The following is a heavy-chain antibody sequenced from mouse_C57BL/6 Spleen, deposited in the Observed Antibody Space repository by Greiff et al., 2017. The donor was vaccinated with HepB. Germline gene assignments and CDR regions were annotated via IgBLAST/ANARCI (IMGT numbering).Heavy chain of an antibody. CDR3: AREIDGYYGY. Sequence: DVQLQESGPGLVKPSQSLSLTCSVTGYSITSGYYWNWIRQFPGNKLEWMGYISYDGSNNYNPSLKNRISITRDTSKNQFFLKLNSVTTEDTATYYCAREIDGYYGYWGQGTTLTVSS. D-gene: IGHD2-3*01. CDR2: ISYDGSN. CDR1: GYSITSGYY. J-gene: IGHJ2*01. V-gene: IGHV3-6*01.